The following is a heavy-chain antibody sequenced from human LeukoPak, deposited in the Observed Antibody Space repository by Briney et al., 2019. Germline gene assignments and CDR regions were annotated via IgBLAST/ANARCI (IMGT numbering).Heavy chain of an antibody. CDR3: VRQGTNSGYYLLDY. V-gene: IGHV4-34*01. J-gene: IGHJ4*02. D-gene: IGHD3-22*01. CDR1: GAALSEYY. CDR2: VPHKGPTVHSPTLNR. Sequence: PSETLSLTCAVYGAALSEYYWSWIRQSPGKGLEWIGEVPHKGPTVHSPTLNRKYNPSFKSRVTMSVDPSKNQFSLKLTSVTVADTATYYCVRQGTNSGYYLLDYWGQGHLVIVSS.